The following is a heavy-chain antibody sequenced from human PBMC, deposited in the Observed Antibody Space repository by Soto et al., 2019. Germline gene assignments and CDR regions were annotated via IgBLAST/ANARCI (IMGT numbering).Heavy chain of an antibody. CDR3: ARGEGETGYYYYGMDV. D-gene: IGHD2-21*01. Sequence: KPGGSLRLSCAASGFTFSSYSMNWVRQAPGKGLEWVSSISSSSSYIYYADSVKGRFTISRDNAKNSLYLQMNSLRAEDTAVYYCARGEGETGYYYYGMDVWGQGTTVTVSS. CDR2: ISSSSSYI. J-gene: IGHJ6*02. CDR1: GFTFSSYS. V-gene: IGHV3-21*01.